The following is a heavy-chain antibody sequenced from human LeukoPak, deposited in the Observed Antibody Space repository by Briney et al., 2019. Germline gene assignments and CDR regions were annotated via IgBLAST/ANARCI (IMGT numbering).Heavy chain of an antibody. CDR1: GGSFSGYY. CDR3: ARGGIRRPDYFDY. Sequence: PSETLSLTCAVYGGSFSGYYWSWIRQPPGKGLEGIGEINHSGGTNYNPSLKRRVTISVDPSKNQFSLKLSSVTAADTAVYYCARGGIRRPDYFDYWGQGTLVTVSS. CDR2: INHSGGT. J-gene: IGHJ4*02. V-gene: IGHV4-34*01. D-gene: IGHD4-17*01.